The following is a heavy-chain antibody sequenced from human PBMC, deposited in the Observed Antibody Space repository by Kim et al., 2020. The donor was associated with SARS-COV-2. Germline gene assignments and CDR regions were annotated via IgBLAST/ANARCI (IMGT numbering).Heavy chain of an antibody. V-gene: IGHV3-30-3*01. Sequence: SLRLSCATSGFTFSRYALHWVRQAPGRGLEWVAVISSDGTIQHYVDSVKGRFTVSRDNSKNTIFLQMNSLTPDDTAVYYCARRDFWSTYPFDYWGQGT. CDR1: GFTFSRYA. D-gene: IGHD3-3*01. J-gene: IGHJ4*02. CDR3: ARRDFWSTYPFDY. CDR2: ISSDGTIQ.